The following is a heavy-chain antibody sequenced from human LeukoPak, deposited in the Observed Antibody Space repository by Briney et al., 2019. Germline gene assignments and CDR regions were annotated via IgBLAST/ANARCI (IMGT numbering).Heavy chain of an antibody. D-gene: IGHD6-19*01. V-gene: IGHV3-23*01. Sequence: PGGSLRLSCAASGFTFSSYAMSWVRQAPGKGLEWVSAISGGVGDTHYADSVMGRFTISRDDSKNTVFLQMNSLRAEDTALYYCAKSYSGSYAIDYWGQGTLVTVSS. J-gene: IGHJ4*02. CDR3: AKSYSGSYAIDY. CDR1: GFTFSSYA. CDR2: ISGGVGDT.